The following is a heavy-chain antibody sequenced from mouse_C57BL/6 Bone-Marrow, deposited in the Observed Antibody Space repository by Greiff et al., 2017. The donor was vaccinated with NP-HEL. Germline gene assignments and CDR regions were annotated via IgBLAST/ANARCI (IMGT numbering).Heavy chain of an antibody. J-gene: IGHJ2*01. CDR1: GFTFSDYY. D-gene: IGHD1-1*01. V-gene: IGHV5-16*01. CDR3: ARGSYGDY. CDR2: INYDGSST. Sequence: EVQVVESEGGLVQPGSSMKLSCTASGFTFSDYYMAWVRQVPEKGLEWVANINYDGSSTYYLDSLKSRFIISRDNAKNILYLQMSSLKSEDTATYYCARGSYGDYWGQGTTLTVSS.